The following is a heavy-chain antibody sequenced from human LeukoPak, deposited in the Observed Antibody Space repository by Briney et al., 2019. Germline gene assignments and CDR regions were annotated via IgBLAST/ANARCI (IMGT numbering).Heavy chain of an antibody. Sequence: ASVKVSCKASGYTFTSYGISWVRQAPGQGLEWMVWISAYNGNTNYAQNLQGRVTLTTDTSTSTAYMELSSLRSDDTAVYYCARSFYDDSGYSAWFNWGQGTLVTVSS. J-gene: IGHJ4*02. V-gene: IGHV1-18*01. CDR1: GYTFTSYG. CDR2: ISAYNGNT. D-gene: IGHD3-22*01. CDR3: ARSFYDDSGYSAWFN.